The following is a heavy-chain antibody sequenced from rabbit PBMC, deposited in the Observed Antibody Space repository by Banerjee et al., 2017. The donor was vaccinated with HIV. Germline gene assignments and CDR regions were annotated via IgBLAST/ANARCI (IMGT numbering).Heavy chain of an antibody. CDR2: IYPDHGST. V-gene: IGHV1S47*01. Sequence: QEQLVESGGGLVTLGGSLRLSCKASGIDFSVYGISWVRQAPGKGLDWFAGIYPDHGSTDYTSWVNGRFTISLDNAQNTVFLQMTSLTAADTATYFCARDYTYGYVGDAYAFDPWGPGTPRHRL. D-gene: IGHD6-1*01. J-gene: IGHJ2*01. CDR3: ARDYTYGYVGDAYAFDP. CDR1: GIDFSVYG.